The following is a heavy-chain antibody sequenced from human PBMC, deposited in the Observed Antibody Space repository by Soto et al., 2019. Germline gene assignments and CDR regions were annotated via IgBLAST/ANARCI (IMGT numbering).Heavy chain of an antibody. CDR3: AKDIGKSILKYYFDY. D-gene: IGHD2-21*01. Sequence: SLILSFAASGFTFDDYAMHWVRQAPGKGLEWVSGISWNSGSIGYADSVKGRFTISRDNAKNSLYLQMNSLRAEDTALYYCAKDIGKSILKYYFDYWGQGTLVTVSS. CDR1: GFTFDDYA. CDR2: ISWNSGSI. J-gene: IGHJ4*02. V-gene: IGHV3-9*01.